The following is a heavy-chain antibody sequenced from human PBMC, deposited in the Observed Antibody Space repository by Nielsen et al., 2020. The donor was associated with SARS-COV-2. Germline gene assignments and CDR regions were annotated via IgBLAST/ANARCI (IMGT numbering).Heavy chain of an antibody. CDR3: ANDFGDCGSSTCRPK. Sequence: GGSLRLSCAASGFTFNTYAMSWIRQAPGKGLEWISAISGGGTNSFYADSVKGRFTISRDNSNHTLYLQLTNLRAEGTAVYYCANDFGDCGSSTCRPKWGQGSRITVSS. J-gene: IGHJ4*02. V-gene: IGHV3-23*01. CDR2: ISGGGTNS. D-gene: IGHD2-2*01. CDR1: GFTFNTYA.